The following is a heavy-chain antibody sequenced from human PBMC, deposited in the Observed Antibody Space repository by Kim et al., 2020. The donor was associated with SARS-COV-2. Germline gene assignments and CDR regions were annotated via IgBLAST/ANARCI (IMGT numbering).Heavy chain of an antibody. CDR3: AREAPQWFGLTHGAFDI. CDR2: IYHSGST. J-gene: IGHJ3*02. CDR1: GGSISSGGYS. D-gene: IGHD3-10*01. Sequence: SETLSLTCAVSGGSISSGGYSWSWIRQPPGKGLEWIGYIYHSGSTYYNPSLKSRVTISVDRSKNQFSLKLSSVTAADTAVYYCAREAPQWFGLTHGAFDIWGQGTMVTVSS. V-gene: IGHV4-30-2*01.